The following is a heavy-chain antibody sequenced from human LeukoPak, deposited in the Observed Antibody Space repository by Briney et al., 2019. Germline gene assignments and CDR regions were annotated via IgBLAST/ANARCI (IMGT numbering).Heavy chain of an antibody. CDR1: GFTFKNYA. Sequence: QPGGSLRLSCVASGFTFKNYAMSWVRQAPGKGLEWVSAIDSSGAYTYYADSVRGRFIISRDNSKNTLYLQMNSLRAEDTAVYYCARDHDTDYWGQGTLVTVSS. J-gene: IGHJ4*02. CDR3: ARDHDTDY. V-gene: IGHV3-23*01. D-gene: IGHD3-22*01. CDR2: IDSSGAYT.